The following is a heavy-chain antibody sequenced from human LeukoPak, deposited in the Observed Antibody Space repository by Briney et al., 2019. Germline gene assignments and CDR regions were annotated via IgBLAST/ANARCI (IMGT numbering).Heavy chain of an antibody. Sequence: RASVKVSCKASGGTFSSYAISWVRQAPGQGLEWMGRIIPILGIANYAQKFQGRVTITADKSTSTAYMELSSLRSDDTAVCYCARDQGSSGYAAWGQGTLVTVSS. D-gene: IGHD3-22*01. CDR2: IIPILGIA. CDR1: GGTFSSYA. V-gene: IGHV1-69*04. CDR3: ARDQGSSGYAA. J-gene: IGHJ5*02.